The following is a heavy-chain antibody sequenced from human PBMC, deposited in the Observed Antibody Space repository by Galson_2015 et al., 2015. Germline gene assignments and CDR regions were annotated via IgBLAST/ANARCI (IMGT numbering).Heavy chain of an antibody. CDR2: IYSGGNT. J-gene: IGHJ4*02. CDR3: ARGGYSSSWYSFDY. CDR1: GFTVSSNY. D-gene: IGHD6-13*01. V-gene: IGHV3-66*02. Sequence: SLRLSCAASGFTVSSNYMSWVRQAPGKGLEWVSAIYSGGNTYYADSVKGRFTISRDNSKNTLYLQMNSLGAADTAVYYCARGGYSSSWYSFDYWGQGTLVTVSS.